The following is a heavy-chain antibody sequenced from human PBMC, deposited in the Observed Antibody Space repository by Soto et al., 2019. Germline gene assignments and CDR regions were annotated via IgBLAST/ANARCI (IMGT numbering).Heavy chain of an antibody. CDR3: ARDSFYDRDAFDL. Sequence: GGSLRLSCAASGFTFSSYSMNWVRQAPGKGLEWVSSISSSSSYIYYADSVKGRFTISRDNAKNSLYLQMNSLRAEDTAVYYCARDSFYDRDAFDLWGQGTMVTVSS. CDR1: GFTFSSYS. V-gene: IGHV3-21*01. CDR2: ISSSSSYI. D-gene: IGHD3-22*01. J-gene: IGHJ3*01.